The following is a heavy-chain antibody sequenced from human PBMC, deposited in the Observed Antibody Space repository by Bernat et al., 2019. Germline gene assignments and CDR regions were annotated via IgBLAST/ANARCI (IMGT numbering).Heavy chain of an antibody. CDR3: VKEGHSRGYGAYFDS. J-gene: IGHJ4*02. V-gene: IGHV3-30*18. CDR1: GFSFSTYG. D-gene: IGHD6-25*01. Sequence: QVQLVESGGGVVQPGRSLRLSCAASGFSFSTYGIQWVRQAPGKGLEWVAVVSSDGHTKIHVDSVKGRFAISRDNSKNTLYLQMNSLRVEDTAVYYCVKEGHSRGYGAYFDSWGQGALVTVSS. CDR2: VSSDGHTK.